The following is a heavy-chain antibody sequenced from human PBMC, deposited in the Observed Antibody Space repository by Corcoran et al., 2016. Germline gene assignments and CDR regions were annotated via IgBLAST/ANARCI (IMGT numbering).Heavy chain of an antibody. Sequence: QVTLKESGPALVKPTQTLTLTCTFSGFSLSTSGMRVSWIRQPPGKALEWLARIDWDDDKFYSTSLKHRLTISKDTSKNQVVLTMTNMDPVDTATYYCARDDYYDSNGYYGLWDYWGQGTLVTVSS. V-gene: IGHV2-70*04. J-gene: IGHJ4*02. CDR1: GFSLSTSGMR. CDR3: ARDDYYDSNGYYGLWDY. CDR2: IDWDDDK. D-gene: IGHD3-22*01.